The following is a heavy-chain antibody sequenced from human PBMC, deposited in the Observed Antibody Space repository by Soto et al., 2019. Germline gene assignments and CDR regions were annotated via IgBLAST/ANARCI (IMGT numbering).Heavy chain of an antibody. J-gene: IGHJ5*02. CDR3: TTEYNSRQDLNH. CDR1: GFTFSTCS. D-gene: IGHD6-6*01. V-gene: IGHV3-21*04. Sequence: EVQLVESGGGLVEPGGSLRLSCATSGFTFSTCSMNWVRQAPGKGLEWVSSISATGTYTFYADSLKGRFTISRDNARNSLFLQINSLRVEVTALYYCTTEYNSRQDLNHWGQGALVTVSS. CDR2: ISATGTYT.